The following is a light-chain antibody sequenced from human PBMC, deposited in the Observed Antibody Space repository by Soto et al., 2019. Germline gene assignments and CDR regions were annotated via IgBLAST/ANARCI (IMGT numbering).Light chain of an antibody. CDR2: DAS. CDR3: QQRSNFLFT. V-gene: IGKV3-11*01. J-gene: IGKJ3*01. CDR1: QSVSSY. Sequence: EIVLTQSPATLSLSPGERATLSCRASQSVSSYLAWYQQKPGQAPRLLIYDASNRATGIPARFSGSGSGTDFTLTMSSLEPEDFAVYYCQQRSNFLFTFGPGTKVDIK.